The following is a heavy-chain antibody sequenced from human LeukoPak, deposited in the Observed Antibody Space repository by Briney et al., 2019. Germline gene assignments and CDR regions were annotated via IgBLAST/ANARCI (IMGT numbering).Heavy chain of an antibody. CDR2: LHPSGNL. CDR1: GASFSSGDQY. CDR3: SRGLDSRKLGY. D-gene: IGHD3-22*01. J-gene: IGHJ4*02. Sequence: PSQTLSLTCTVSGASFSSGDQYWNWIRQSPGKGLEWIGSLHPSGNLYNNPSLESRVTMSVDTSKNQLSLNLNSVTAADTAVYFCSRGLDSRKLGYWGQGTLVTVSS. V-gene: IGHV4-31*03.